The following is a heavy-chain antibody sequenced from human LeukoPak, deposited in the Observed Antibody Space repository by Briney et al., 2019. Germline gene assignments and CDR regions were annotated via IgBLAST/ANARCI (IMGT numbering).Heavy chain of an antibody. V-gene: IGHV1-69*06. D-gene: IGHD6-13*01. CDR3: ARGHYSSSWSFDY. J-gene: IGHJ4*02. CDR2: IIPIFGTA. Sequence: ASVKVSRKASGGTFSSYAISWVRQAPGQGLEWMGGIIPIFGTANYAQKFQGRVTITADKSTSTAYMELSSLRSEDTAVYYCARGHYSSSWSFDYWGQGTLVTVSS. CDR1: GGTFSSYA.